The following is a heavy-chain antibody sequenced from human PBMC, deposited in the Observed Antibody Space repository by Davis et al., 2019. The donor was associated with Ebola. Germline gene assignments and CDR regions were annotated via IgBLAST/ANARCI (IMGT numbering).Heavy chain of an antibody. CDR2: ISSSSSTI. J-gene: IGHJ6*02. CDR1: GFTFSSYS. Sequence: GESLKISCAASGFTFSSYSMNWVRQAPGKGLEWVSYISSSSSTIYYADSVKGRFTISRDNAKNSLYLQMNSLRAEDTAVYYCARDSITMVRGVRYYYGMDVWGQGTTVTVSS. CDR3: ARDSITMVRGVRYYYGMDV. V-gene: IGHV3-48*01. D-gene: IGHD3-10*01.